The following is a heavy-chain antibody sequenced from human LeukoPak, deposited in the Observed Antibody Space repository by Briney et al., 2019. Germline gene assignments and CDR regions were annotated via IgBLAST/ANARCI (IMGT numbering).Heavy chain of an antibody. D-gene: IGHD3-10*02. CDR1: GFSFSSYS. J-gene: IGHJ6*04. V-gene: IGHV3-48*01. CDR2: ISSSSSTI. CDR3: AELGITMIGGV. Sequence: GSLRLSCAASGFSFSSYSMNWARQSPGKGLEWDSYISSSSSTISYADSVKGRFTISRDNAKNSLYLQMNSLRAEDTAVYYCAELGITMIGGVWGKGTTVTISS.